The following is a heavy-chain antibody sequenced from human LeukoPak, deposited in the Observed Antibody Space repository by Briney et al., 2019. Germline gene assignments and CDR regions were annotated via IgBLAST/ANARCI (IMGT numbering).Heavy chain of an antibody. D-gene: IGHD5/OR15-5a*01. J-gene: IGHJ1*01. CDR1: GYTFTSYA. CDR2: INAGNGNT. V-gene: IGHV1-3*01. CDR3: ARVGQASYLRLSFEYFQH. Sequence: ASVKVSCKASGYTFTSYAMHWVRQAPGQRLEWMGWINAGNGNTKYSQKFQGRVTITRDTSASTAYMELSSLRSEDTAVYYCARVGQASYLRLSFEYFQHWGQGTLVTVSS.